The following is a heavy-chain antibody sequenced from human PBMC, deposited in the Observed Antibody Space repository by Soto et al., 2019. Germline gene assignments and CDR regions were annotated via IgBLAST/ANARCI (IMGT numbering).Heavy chain of an antibody. CDR2: IYPDDSDT. CDR1: GYRFTRYY. D-gene: IGHD2-21*01. J-gene: IGHJ6*02. CDR3: ATIFHSPRGHHYYYGVDV. V-gene: IGHV5-51*07. Sequence: GQSLKLSDTGSGYRFTRYYIGWVHQMPGKGLEWMGIIYPDDSDTRYSPSFQGQVTISADKSINTAYLQWGSLKASDTAIYYCATIFHSPRGHHYYYGVDVWGQGTTVTVSS.